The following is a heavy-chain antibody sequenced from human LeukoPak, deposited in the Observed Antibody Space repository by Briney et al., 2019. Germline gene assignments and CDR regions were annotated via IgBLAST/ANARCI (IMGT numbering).Heavy chain of an antibody. CDR2: IYSSGTT. CDR1: GLTVSSNY. Sequence: GGSLRLSCVASGLTVSSNYMSWVRQAPGKGPEWVSIIYSSGTTYYAESVKGRFTISRDTSKNTLYLQMNSLRAEDTAVYYCAREGPMLRGVIGGKIDYWGQGTLVTVSS. D-gene: IGHD3-10*01. CDR3: AREGPMLRGVIGGKIDY. J-gene: IGHJ4*02. V-gene: IGHV3-66*01.